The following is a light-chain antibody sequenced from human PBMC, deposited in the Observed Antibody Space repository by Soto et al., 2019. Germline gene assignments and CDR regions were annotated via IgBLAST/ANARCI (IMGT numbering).Light chain of an antibody. CDR1: QSVSSS. Sequence: EIVMTQSPATLSVSPGERATLSCRASQSVSSSLAWYQKKPGQAPRLRIYGASTRAPGIPDRCSGSGSGTEFTLTISSLQSEDFAVYYCQQYNNWWTFGQGTRVEIK. CDR2: GAS. V-gene: IGKV3-15*01. J-gene: IGKJ1*01. CDR3: QQYNNWWT.